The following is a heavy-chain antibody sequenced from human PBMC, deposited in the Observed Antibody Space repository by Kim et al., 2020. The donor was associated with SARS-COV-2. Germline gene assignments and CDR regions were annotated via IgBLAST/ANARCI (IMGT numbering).Heavy chain of an antibody. CDR2: IYYSGST. D-gene: IGHD6-19*01. J-gene: IGHJ4*02. CDR1: GGSISSSSYY. CDR3: ARVIRAVSGVDY. Sequence: SETLSLTCTVSGGSISSSSYYWGWIRQPPGKGLEWIGNIYYSGSTYYNPSLKSRVTMSVDTSKNQFSLKLSSVTAADTAVYYCARVIRAVSGVDYWGQGTLVTVSS. V-gene: IGHV4-39*07.